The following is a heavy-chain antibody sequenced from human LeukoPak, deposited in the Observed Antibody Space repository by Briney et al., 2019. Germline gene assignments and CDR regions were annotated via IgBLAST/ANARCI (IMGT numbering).Heavy chain of an antibody. V-gene: IGHV1-24*01. Sequence: ASVKVSCKVSGYTLTELSMHWVRQAPGKGLEWMGGFDPEDGETIYAQKFQGRVTMTRNTSISTAYMELSSLRSEDTAVYYCAREVTAAGTKSDYWGQGTLVTVSS. CDR2: FDPEDGET. CDR3: AREVTAAGTKSDY. D-gene: IGHD6-13*01. J-gene: IGHJ4*02. CDR1: GYTLTELS.